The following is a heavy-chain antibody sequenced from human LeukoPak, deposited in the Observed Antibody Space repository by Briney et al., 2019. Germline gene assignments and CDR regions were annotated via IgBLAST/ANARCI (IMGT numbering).Heavy chain of an antibody. CDR1: GGSISSGDYY. J-gene: IGHJ3*02. CDR3: ARDRSIVVVHDAFDI. Sequence: PSETLSLTCTVSGGSISSGDYYWSWIRQPPGTGLEWIGYIYYSGSTYYNPSLKSRVTISVDTSKNQFSLKLSSVTAADTAVYYCARDRSIVVVHDAFDIWGQGTMVTVSS. CDR2: IYYSGST. D-gene: IGHD3-22*01. V-gene: IGHV4-30-4*01.